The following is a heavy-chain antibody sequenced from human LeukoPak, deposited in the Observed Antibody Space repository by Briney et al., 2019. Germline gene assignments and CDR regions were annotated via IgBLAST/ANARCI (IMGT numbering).Heavy chain of an antibody. D-gene: IGHD3-10*01. Sequence: GGSLRLSCAASGFTVSSNYMSWVRQAPGKGLEWVSVIYSGGSIYYADSVKGRFTISRDKSKNTLYLQMNSRRAEDKAVDYCARATWFGKLFWFAPWGQGTLVTVSS. V-gene: IGHV3-53*01. J-gene: IGHJ5*02. CDR3: ARATWFGKLFWFAP. CDR1: GFTVSSNY. CDR2: IYSGGSI.